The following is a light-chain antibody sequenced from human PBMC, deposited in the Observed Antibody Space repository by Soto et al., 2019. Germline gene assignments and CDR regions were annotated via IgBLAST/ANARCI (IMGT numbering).Light chain of an antibody. CDR3: QQSYTTWT. CDR1: QSISNY. Sequence: DIQMTQSPSSLSASVGDRVTITCRASQSISNYLNWYQQEPGKAPKLLIYAASSVQSGVPTRFSGSGSGTDFTLTISSLQTEDFATYFCQQSYTTWTFGQGTKVEIK. J-gene: IGKJ1*01. V-gene: IGKV1-39*01. CDR2: AAS.